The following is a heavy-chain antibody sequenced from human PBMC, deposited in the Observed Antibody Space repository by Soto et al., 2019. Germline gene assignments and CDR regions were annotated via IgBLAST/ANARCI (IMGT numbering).Heavy chain of an antibody. V-gene: IGHV2-70*13. CDR2: IDWEDDK. D-gene: IGHD3-22*01. CDR1: GFSLNTRGMC. J-gene: IGHJ4*02. CDR3: ARIRNSGYYYAY. Sequence: SGPTLVNPTQTLTLTCTFSGFSLNTRGMCVSWIRQPPGGALEWLALIDWEDDKYYTTSLKTRLTISKDTSKDQVVLTMADMDPLDTATYFCARIRNSGYYYAYWGQGALVTVSS.